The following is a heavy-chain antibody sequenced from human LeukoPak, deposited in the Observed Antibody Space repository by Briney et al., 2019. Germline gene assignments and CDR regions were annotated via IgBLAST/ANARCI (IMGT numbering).Heavy chain of an antibody. CDR3: ARESTGYSYGTLFNFDY. CDR2: MHTSGST. D-gene: IGHD5-18*01. J-gene: IGHJ4*02. Sequence: SETLSLTCTVSGGSISSYYWNWIRQPAGKGLEWIGRMHTSGSTNYNPSLKSRVTMSVDTSKNQFSLKLSSVTAADTAVYYCARESTGYSYGTLFNFDYWGQGTLVTVSS. V-gene: IGHV4-4*07. CDR1: GGSISSYY.